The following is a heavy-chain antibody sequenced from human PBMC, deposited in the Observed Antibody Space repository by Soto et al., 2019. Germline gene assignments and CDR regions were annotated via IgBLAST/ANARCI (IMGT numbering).Heavy chain of an antibody. CDR3: ARDRAGGGTTNDFDY. V-gene: IGHV3-74*01. CDR1: GFTFSSYA. CDR2: IDSDGSST. D-gene: IGHD1-26*01. J-gene: IGHJ4*02. Sequence: PGGSLRLSCAASGFTFSSYAMSWVRQAPGKGLVWVSRIDSDGSSTRYADSVKGXFTISRDNAENTLYLQMNSLRADDTAVYYCARDRAGGGTTNDFDYWGQGTLVTVSS.